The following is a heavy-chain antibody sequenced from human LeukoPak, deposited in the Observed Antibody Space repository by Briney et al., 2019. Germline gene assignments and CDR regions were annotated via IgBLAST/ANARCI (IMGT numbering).Heavy chain of an antibody. CDR2: IYHSGST. CDR3: ARGSDYGANLIDY. V-gene: IGHV4-38-2*02. D-gene: IGHD4-23*01. CDR1: GYSISSGYY. J-gene: IGHJ4*02. Sequence: SETLSLTCTVSGYSISSGYYWGWIRQPPGKGLEWIGSIYHSGSTYYNPSLKSRVTISVDTSKNQFSLKLSSVTAADTAVYYCARGSDYGANLIDYWGQGTLVTVSS.